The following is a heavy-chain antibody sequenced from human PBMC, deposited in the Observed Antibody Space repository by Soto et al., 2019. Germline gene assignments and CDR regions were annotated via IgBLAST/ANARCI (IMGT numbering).Heavy chain of an antibody. D-gene: IGHD6-13*01. J-gene: IGHJ4*02. CDR2: IIPINGTT. Sequence: SVKVSCKASGGTFSSYAISWVRQAPGQGLEWMGGIIPINGTTNYAQKFQGRVTMTSYKSTSTAYMELRSLRSDDTAVYYCARGGGPIAAAGLLYWGQGTLVTVSS. CDR3: ARGGGPIAAAGLLY. CDR1: GGTFSSYA. V-gene: IGHV1-69*06.